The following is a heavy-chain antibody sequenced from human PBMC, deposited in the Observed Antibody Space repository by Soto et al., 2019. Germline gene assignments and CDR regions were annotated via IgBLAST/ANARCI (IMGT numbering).Heavy chain of an antibody. V-gene: IGHV3-23*01. CDR3: AKEIGRRPLSFFDS. CDR2: LSGNGATT. Sequence: PGVSLRLSCSSSTLTLSNYAMSWVRQAPGKGLEWVAGLSGNGATTLHADSVKGRFIISRDNSKNTLSLQMDRLRAEDTAIYYCAKEIGRRPLSFFDSWGQGALVNDSS. J-gene: IGHJ4*02. D-gene: IGHD6-6*01. CDR1: TLTLSNYA.